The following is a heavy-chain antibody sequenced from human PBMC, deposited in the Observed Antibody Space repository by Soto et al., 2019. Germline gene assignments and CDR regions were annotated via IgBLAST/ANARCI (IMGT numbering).Heavy chain of an antibody. D-gene: IGHD5-18*01. CDR2: FDPEDGET. J-gene: IGHJ4*02. CDR3: ASGPGGYSYGYSTLDY. CDR1: GYTLTELS. Sequence: ASVKVSCKVSGYTLTELSMHWVRQAPGKGLEWMGGFDPEDGETIYAQKFQGRVTMTEDTSTDTAYMELSSLRSEDTAVYYCASGPGGYSYGYSTLDYWGQGTLVTVSS. V-gene: IGHV1-24*01.